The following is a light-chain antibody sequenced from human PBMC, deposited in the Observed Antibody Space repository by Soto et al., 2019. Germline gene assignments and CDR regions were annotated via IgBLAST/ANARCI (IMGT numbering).Light chain of an antibody. CDR2: GAS. J-gene: IGKJ2*01. CDR1: QSVSSSY. CDR3: QQYGSSPVT. Sequence: EIVLTQSPGTLSLSPGERATLSCRASQSVSSSYLAWYQQKPGQAPRHLIYGASSRATGIPDRFSGSGSGSDFTLTISRLEPEDFAVYYCQQYGSSPVTFGQGTKLEIK. V-gene: IGKV3-20*01.